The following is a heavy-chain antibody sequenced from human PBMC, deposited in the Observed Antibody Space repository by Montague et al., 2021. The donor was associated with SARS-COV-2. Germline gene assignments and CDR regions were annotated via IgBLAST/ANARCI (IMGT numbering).Heavy chain of an antibody. CDR1: GASFSGHY. CDR2: INHRGSS. CDR3: AASPDNAPWYFDL. J-gene: IGHJ2*01. Sequence: SETLSLTCAVSGASFSGHYWDWIRQSPGKGLEWIGEINHRGSSNSNPALESRVTISVDTSENQFSLNLSSVTAADTAVYYCAASPDNAPWYFDLWGRGTLVTVSS. D-gene: IGHD1-14*01. V-gene: IGHV4-34*01.